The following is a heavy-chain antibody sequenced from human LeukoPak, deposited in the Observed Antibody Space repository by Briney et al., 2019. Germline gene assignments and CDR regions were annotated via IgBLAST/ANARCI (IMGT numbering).Heavy chain of an antibody. CDR2: IKHDGSED. V-gene: IGHV3-7*01. D-gene: IGHD2-15*01. CDR1: GFTFSDYW. Sequence: GGSLRLSCAASGFTFSDYWMSWVRQAPGKGLEWVATIKHDGSEDYYLDSVKGRFTISRDNAKSSMWLQMSSLRAEDTAVYYCGRDQTPFYWGQGSLVTVSS. J-gene: IGHJ4*02. CDR3: GRDQTPFY.